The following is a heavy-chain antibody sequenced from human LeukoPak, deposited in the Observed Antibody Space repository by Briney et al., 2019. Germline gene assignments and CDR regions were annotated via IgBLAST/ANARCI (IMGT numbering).Heavy chain of an antibody. CDR1: GYTFTSYG. D-gene: IGHD2-2*01. V-gene: IGHV1-18*01. J-gene: IGHJ6*02. CDR3: ARDGDIVVVPAGLNYGMDV. CDR2: IIAYNGNT. Sequence: ASVKVSCKASGYTFTSYGISWVRQAPGQGLEWIGWIIAYNGNTNYAQKFQHRVTITTAPSPSTVYMELRRLRSDGTAVYYCARDGDIVVVPAGLNYGMDVWGQGTTVTVSS.